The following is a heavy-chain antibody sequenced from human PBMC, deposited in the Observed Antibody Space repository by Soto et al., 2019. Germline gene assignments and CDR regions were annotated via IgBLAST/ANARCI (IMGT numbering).Heavy chain of an antibody. CDR3: ARDSHALAH. J-gene: IGHJ4*02. CDR2: IFQSGSV. V-gene: IGHV4-4*02. CDR1: GGSLSGPNW. D-gene: IGHD2-2*01. Sequence: PSETLSLTCNVSGGSLSGPNWWTWVRQTPGKGLEWIGEIFQSGSVHYNPSLESRVTISIDRSKNQFSLQLKSVTAADTAVYFCARDSHALAHWGRGTLVTVSS.